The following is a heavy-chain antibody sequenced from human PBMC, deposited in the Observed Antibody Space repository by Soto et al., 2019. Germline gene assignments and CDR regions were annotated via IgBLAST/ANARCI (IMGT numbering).Heavy chain of an antibody. Sequence: SETLSLTCTVSGGSISSGDYYWSWIRQPPGKGLEWIGYIYYSGSTYYNPSLKSRVTISVDTSKNQFSLKLSSVTAADTAVYYCARGGATTGYYGMDVWGQGTTVTVSS. CDR2: IYYSGST. J-gene: IGHJ6*02. CDR3: ARGGATTGYYGMDV. V-gene: IGHV4-30-4*01. D-gene: IGHD1-26*01. CDR1: GGSISSGDYY.